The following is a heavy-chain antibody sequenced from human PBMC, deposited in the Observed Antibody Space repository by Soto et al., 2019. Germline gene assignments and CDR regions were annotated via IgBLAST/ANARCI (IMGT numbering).Heavy chain of an antibody. D-gene: IGHD3-22*01. CDR3: ASHSITMIVVVMNYYYYGMDV. CDR2: IIPIFGTA. V-gene: IGHV1-69*06. CDR1: GGTFSSYA. J-gene: IGHJ6*02. Sequence: AASVKVSCKASGGTFSSYAISWVRQAPGQGLEWMGGIIPIFGTANYAQKFQGRVTITADKSTSTAYMELSSLRSEDTAVYYCASHSITMIVVVMNYYYYGMDVWGQGTTVTVSS.